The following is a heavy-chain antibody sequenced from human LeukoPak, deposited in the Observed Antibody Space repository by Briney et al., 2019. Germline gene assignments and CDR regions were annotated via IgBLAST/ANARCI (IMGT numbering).Heavy chain of an antibody. Sequence: SETLSLTCAVSGWSFSGYYWTWIRQPPGKGLEWIGEINHSGSTNYNPSLKSRVTISVDTSKNQFSLKLSSVTAADTAVYYCARVGNTVWFGELSPCFNYWGQGTLVTVSS. CDR2: INHSGST. D-gene: IGHD3-10*01. J-gene: IGHJ4*02. CDR1: GWSFSGYY. CDR3: ARVGNTVWFGELSPCFNY. V-gene: IGHV4-34*01.